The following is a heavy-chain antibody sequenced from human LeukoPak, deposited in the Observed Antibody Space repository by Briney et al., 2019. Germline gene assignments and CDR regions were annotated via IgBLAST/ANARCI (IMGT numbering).Heavy chain of an antibody. D-gene: IGHD3-10*01. V-gene: IGHV3-21*01. CDR1: GFTFSSYS. CDR3: ARVLVVRGVIINPIDY. J-gene: IGHJ4*02. CDR2: ISSSSSYI. Sequence: GGSLRLSCAASGFTFSSYSMNWVRQASGKGLEWVSSISSSSSYIYYADSVKGRFTISRDNAKNSLYLQMNSLRAEDTAVYYCARVLVVRGVIINPIDYWGQGTLVTVSS.